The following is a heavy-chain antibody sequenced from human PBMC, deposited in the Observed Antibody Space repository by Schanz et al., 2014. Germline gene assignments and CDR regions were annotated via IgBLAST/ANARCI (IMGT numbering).Heavy chain of an antibody. CDR1: GYTFTSYD. D-gene: IGHD3-22*01. Sequence: QVQLVQSGAEVKKPGASVRVSCKASGYTFTSYDIYWVRQATGQGLQWMGWMNPNSGATRYAQKFQDWVTITRDTSNSTAYMELSSLRSDDTAVYYCATAPPYHYDSSGYFHDWGQGTLVTVSS. CDR3: ATAPPYHYDSSGYFHD. J-gene: IGHJ4*01. CDR2: MNPNSGAT. V-gene: IGHV1-2*04.